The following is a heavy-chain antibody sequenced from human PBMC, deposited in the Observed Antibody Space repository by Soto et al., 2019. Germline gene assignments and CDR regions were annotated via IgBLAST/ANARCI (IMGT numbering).Heavy chain of an antibody. Sequence: QVQLQQWGAGLLKPSETLSLTCAVNGGSFTGYYWSWVRQPPGKGLEWIGEIKDGGSTNYSPSLRSRVTISADPSKKQFSLKVTSVTAADTGVYYCARGQEGVVATHWDQGTLVTVSS. V-gene: IGHV4-34*01. CDR3: ARGQEGVVATH. J-gene: IGHJ4*02. D-gene: IGHD2-15*01. CDR1: GGSFTGYY. CDR2: IKDGGST.